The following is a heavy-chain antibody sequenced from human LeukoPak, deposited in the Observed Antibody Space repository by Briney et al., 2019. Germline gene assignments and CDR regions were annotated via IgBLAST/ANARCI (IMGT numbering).Heavy chain of an antibody. CDR3: ARDPYTGSMFDL. Sequence: GGSLRLSCVGSGFSFKDSSMSWVRQAPGKGLEWVAFIGHFTGDIFYADSVKGRFNISRDDAKASVYPQMNTLRVDDTAVYFCARDPYTGSMFDLWGHGTLVTVSS. J-gene: IGHJ5*02. CDR2: IGHFTGDI. CDR1: GFSFKDSS. D-gene: IGHD1-1*01. V-gene: IGHV3-21*01.